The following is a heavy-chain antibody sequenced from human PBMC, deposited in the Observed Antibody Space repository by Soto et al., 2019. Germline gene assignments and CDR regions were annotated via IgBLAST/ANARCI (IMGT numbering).Heavy chain of an antibody. J-gene: IGHJ6*02. CDR1: GGSINSYY. CDR2: IYYSGST. D-gene: IGHD1-7*01. CDR3: AREISGTTWRGMDV. V-gene: IGHV4-59*01. Sequence: SETLSLTCSVSGGSINSYYWSWIRQFPGKGLEWIGYIYYSGSTSYNPSLKSRLTISVDTSKNQLSLKLSSVTPANTAVYYCAREISGTTWRGMDVWGQGTTVTVSS.